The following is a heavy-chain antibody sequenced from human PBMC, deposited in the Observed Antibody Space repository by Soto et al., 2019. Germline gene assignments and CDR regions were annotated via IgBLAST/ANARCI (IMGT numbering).Heavy chain of an antibody. CDR2: IIPIFGTA. D-gene: IGHD5-12*01. CDR3: ASPRGYRGRHRFFHFDI. CDR1: GGTFSSYA. J-gene: IGHJ3*02. V-gene: IGHV1-69*01. Sequence: QVQLVQSGAEVKKPGSSVKVSCKASGGTFSSYAISWVRQAPGQGLEWMGGIIPIFGTANYAQKFQGRVTITADESTSTAYMELSSLRSEDTAVYYCASPRGYRGRHRFFHFDIWGQGTMVTVSS.